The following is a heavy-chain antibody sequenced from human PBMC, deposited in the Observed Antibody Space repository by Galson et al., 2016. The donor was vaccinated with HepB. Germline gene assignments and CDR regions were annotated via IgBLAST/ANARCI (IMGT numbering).Heavy chain of an antibody. Sequence: SLRLSCAASGFTFDDYAMHWVRQTPGKGLEWVSGISWNSGEIGYADSVKGRFTLSRDNAKNSLYLQMNSLRTEDTALYHCAKDSGGRYYGSGSYYETWGQGALVSVAS. CDR2: ISWNSGEI. D-gene: IGHD3-10*01. J-gene: IGHJ4*02. CDR3: AKDSGGRYYGSGSYYET. CDR1: GFTFDDYA. V-gene: IGHV3-9*01.